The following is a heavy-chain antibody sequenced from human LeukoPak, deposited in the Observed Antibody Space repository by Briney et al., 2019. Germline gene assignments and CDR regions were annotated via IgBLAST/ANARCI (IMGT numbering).Heavy chain of an antibody. CDR2: IIQDGSQK. V-gene: IGHV3-7*05. CDR3: ARDKSYGDSEDY. CDR1: RFTFSTYW. Sequence: GGSLRLTCTASRFTFSTYWMSWVRQAPGKGLEWVANIIQDGSQKYYVDSVKGRFTISRDNAKNSLYLQMNSLRAEDTAVCYCARDKSYGDSEDYWGQGTLVTVSS. J-gene: IGHJ4*02. D-gene: IGHD4-17*01.